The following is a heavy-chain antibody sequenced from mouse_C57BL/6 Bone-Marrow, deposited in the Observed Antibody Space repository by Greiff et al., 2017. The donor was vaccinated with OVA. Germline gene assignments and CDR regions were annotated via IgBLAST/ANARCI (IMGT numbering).Heavy chain of an antibody. V-gene: IGHV1-47*01. J-gene: IGHJ1*03. CDR3: AIPNYYGSSYDWYFDV. D-gene: IGHD1-1*01. CDR2: FHPYNDDT. CDR1: GYTFTTYP. Sequence: VHLVESGAELVKPGASVKMSCKASGYTFTTYPIEWMKQNHGKSLEWIGNFHPYNDDTKYNEKFKGKATLTVEKSSSTVYLELSRLTSDDSAVYYCAIPNYYGSSYDWYFDVWGTGTTVTVSS.